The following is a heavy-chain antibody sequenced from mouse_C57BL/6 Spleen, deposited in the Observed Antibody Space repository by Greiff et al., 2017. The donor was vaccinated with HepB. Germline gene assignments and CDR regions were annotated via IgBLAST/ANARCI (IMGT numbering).Heavy chain of an antibody. J-gene: IGHJ4*01. CDR2: INPSSGYT. D-gene: IGHD1-1*01. CDR1: GYTFTSYW. V-gene: IGHV1-7*01. CDR3: AGEYYGSPYAMDY. Sequence: QVQLQQSGAELAKPGASVKLSCKASGYTFTSYWMHWVKQRPGQGLEWIGYINPSSGYTKYNQKFKDKATLTADKSSSTAYMQLSSLTYEDSAVYYCAGEYYGSPYAMDYWGQGTSVTVSS.